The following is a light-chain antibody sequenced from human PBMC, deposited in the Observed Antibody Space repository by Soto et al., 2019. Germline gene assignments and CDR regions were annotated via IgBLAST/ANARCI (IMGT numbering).Light chain of an antibody. CDR3: QKYNSAPLT. J-gene: IGKJ4*01. Sequence: DIQMAQPPSALAGSVAYGGTITCRASLPISNYLAWYQQKPGKIPNLLIYAASTLQAGVPSRFSGSGSGTDFTLTISSLQPEDVAAYYCQKYNSAPLTFGGGTKV. V-gene: IGKV1-27*01. CDR1: LPISNY. CDR2: AAS.